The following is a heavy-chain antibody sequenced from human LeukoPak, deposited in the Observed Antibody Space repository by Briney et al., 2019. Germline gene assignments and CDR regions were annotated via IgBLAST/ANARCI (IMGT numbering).Heavy chain of an antibody. V-gene: IGHV4-34*01. CDR2: INHSGST. Sequence: SETLSLTCAVYGGSFSGYYWSWIRQPPGKGLEWIGEINHSGSTNYNPSLKSRVTISVDTSKNQFSLKLSSVTAADTAVYYCARTAVTIFGVVITPFDYWGQGTLVTVSS. J-gene: IGHJ4*02. D-gene: IGHD3-3*01. CDR1: GGSFSGYY. CDR3: ARTAVTIFGVVITPFDY.